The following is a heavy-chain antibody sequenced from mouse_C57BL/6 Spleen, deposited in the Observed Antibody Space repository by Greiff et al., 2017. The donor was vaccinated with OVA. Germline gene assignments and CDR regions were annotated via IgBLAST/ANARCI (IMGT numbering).Heavy chain of an antibody. CDR1: GYTFTDYN. V-gene: IGHV1-22*01. Sequence: VQLQQSGPELVKPGASVKMSCKASGYTFTDYNMHWVKQSHGKSLEWIGYINPNNGGTSYNQKFKGKATLTVNKSSNTAYMELRSLTSEDSAVYYCARPAQATFYYFDYWGQGTTLTVSS. CDR2: INPNNGGT. CDR3: ARPAQATFYYFDY. D-gene: IGHD3-2*02. J-gene: IGHJ2*01.